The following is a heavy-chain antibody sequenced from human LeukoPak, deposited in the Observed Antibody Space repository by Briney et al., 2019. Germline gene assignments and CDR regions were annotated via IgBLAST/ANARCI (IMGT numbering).Heavy chain of an antibody. Sequence: SVKVSCKASGGTFSSYAISWVRQAPGQGLEWMGRIIPILGIANYAQKFQGRVTITADKSTSTAYMEMSSLRSEDTAVYYRARDPGAHKEVVAATHFDYWGQGTLVTVSS. D-gene: IGHD2-15*01. J-gene: IGHJ4*02. CDR1: GGTFSSYA. CDR2: IIPILGIA. V-gene: IGHV1-69*04. CDR3: ARDPGAHKEVVAATHFDY.